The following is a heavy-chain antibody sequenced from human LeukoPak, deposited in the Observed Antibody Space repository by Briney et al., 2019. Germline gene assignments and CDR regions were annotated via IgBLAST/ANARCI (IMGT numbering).Heavy chain of an antibody. Sequence: GGSLRLSCAASGFTVSSNYMSWVRQAPGKGLEWVSVIYSGGSTYYADFVKGRFTISRDNSKNTLYLQMNSLRAEDTAVYYCARGERWLQFDYWGQGTLVTVSS. CDR2: IYSGGST. D-gene: IGHD5-24*01. J-gene: IGHJ4*02. CDR3: ARGERWLQFDY. V-gene: IGHV3-53*01. CDR1: GFTVSSNY.